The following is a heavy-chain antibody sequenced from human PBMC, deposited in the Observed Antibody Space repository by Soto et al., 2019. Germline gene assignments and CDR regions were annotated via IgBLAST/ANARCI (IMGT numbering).Heavy chain of an antibody. D-gene: IGHD3-9*01. Sequence: EASVKVSCKASGGTFSSYAISWVRQAPGQGLEWMGGIIPIFGTANYAQKFQGRVTITADESTSTAYMELSSLRSEDTAVYYCARGKDILTGYYVPTYYYYGMDVWGQGTTVTVSS. J-gene: IGHJ6*02. CDR2: IIPIFGTA. CDR1: GGTFSSYA. V-gene: IGHV1-69*13. CDR3: ARGKDILTGYYVPTYYYYGMDV.